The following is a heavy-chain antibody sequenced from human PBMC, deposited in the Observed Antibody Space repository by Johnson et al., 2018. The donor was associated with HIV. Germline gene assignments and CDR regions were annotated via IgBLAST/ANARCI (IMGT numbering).Heavy chain of an antibody. V-gene: IGHV3-66*01. Sequence: VQLVESGGGLVQPGGSLRLSCAVSGFTVINNYMTWVRQAPGKGLEWVSLINTGGSTYYADSVKGRFTISRDNSKNTLYLQMNSLRVEDTAVYYCARDHIAAALGAFDIWGQGTMVTVSS. CDR1: GFTVINNY. CDR3: ARDHIAAALGAFDI. D-gene: IGHD6-13*01. CDR2: INTGGST. J-gene: IGHJ3*02.